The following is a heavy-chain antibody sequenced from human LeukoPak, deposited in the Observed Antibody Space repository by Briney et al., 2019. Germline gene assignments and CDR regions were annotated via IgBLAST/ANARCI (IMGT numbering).Heavy chain of an antibody. CDR3: ARAYCSGGSCPYWYFDL. CDR2: ISSSSSYI. Sequence: GGSLRLSCAASGFTFSSYSMNWVRQAPGKGLEWVSSISSSSSYIYYADSVKGRFTISRDNARNTLYLQINSLRAEDAAVYYCARAYCSGGSCPYWYFDLWGRGTLVTVSS. J-gene: IGHJ2*01. CDR1: GFTFSSYS. D-gene: IGHD2-15*01. V-gene: IGHV3-21*01.